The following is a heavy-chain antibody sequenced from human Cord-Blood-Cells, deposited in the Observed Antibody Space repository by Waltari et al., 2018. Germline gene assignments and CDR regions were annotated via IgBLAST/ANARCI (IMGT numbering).Heavy chain of an antibody. D-gene: IGHD6-13*01. Sequence: EVQLVESGGGLVQPGGSLRLSCAASGFTFSSYWMSWVRQAPGKGLEGVANIKQDGSEKYYVDSVKGRFTISRDNAKNSLYLQMNSLRAEDTAVYYCARVGGSSWSDAFDIWGQGTMVTVSS. V-gene: IGHV3-7*01. J-gene: IGHJ3*02. CDR2: IKQDGSEK. CDR3: ARVGGSSWSDAFDI. CDR1: GFTFSSYW.